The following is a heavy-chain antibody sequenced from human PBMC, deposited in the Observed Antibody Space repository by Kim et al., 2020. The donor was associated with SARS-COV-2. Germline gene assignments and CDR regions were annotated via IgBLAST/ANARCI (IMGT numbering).Heavy chain of an antibody. CDR3: TRDVLHWFWDLNPNDTFHV. J-gene: IGHJ3*01. CDR2: INSVGSDP. Sequence: GGSLRLSCAASGFTFSTYWMHWVRQPAGKGPVCVSLINSVGSDPTSADSVRGRFTVSRYIPKNTLYLQMNTLRSEDTAVYFCTRDVLHWFWDLNPNDTFHVWGQGTVVTLS. V-gene: IGHV3-74*01. D-gene: IGHD3-10*01. CDR1: GFTFSTYW.